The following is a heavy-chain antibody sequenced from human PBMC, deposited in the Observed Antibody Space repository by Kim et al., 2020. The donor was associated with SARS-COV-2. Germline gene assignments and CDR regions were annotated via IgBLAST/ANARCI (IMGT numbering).Heavy chain of an antibody. CDR2: SYHGGNS. Sequence: SETLSLTCAVSGDSISSTNWWSWVRQPPGQGLEWIGESYHGGNSNYNPSLKSRVTISVDKSKNQFSLKLTSVTAADTAVYYCARTRCSNGVCFHIDYWGQGTLVTVSS. D-gene: IGHD2-8*01. J-gene: IGHJ4*02. CDR1: GDSISSTNW. V-gene: IGHV4-4*02. CDR3: ARTRCSNGVCFHIDY.